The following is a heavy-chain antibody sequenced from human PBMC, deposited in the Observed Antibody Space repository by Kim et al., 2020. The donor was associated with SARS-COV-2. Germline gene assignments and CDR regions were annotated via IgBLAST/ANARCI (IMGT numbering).Heavy chain of an antibody. J-gene: IGHJ4*02. CDR3: ARDPDSFDF. Sequence: GGSLRLSCAASGFTFRDYWMSWVRQAPGKGLEWVANIKHDGSETYSVDSVKGRFTISRDNAKKSLFLQMNSLRAEDTAVYYCARDPDSFDFWGQGALVTVSS. V-gene: IGHV3-7*03. CDR1: GFTFRDYW. D-gene: IGHD3-22*01. CDR2: IKHDGSET.